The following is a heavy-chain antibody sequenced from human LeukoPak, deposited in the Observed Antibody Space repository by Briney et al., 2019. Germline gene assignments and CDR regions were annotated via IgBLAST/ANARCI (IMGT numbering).Heavy chain of an antibody. CDR1: GFTVNSTY. CDR3: AALNGDIMATTTP. D-gene: IGHD5-12*01. CDR2: IYSGGKI. V-gene: IGHV3-53*01. Sequence: GGSLRLSCAAAGFTVNSTYMSWVRQPPVKGLEWDSVIYSGGKIYYIESVKGRFTISRDTSKNTLYLQMNSLRAEDTAVYYCAALNGDIMATTTPWGQGTLVTVSS. J-gene: IGHJ5*02.